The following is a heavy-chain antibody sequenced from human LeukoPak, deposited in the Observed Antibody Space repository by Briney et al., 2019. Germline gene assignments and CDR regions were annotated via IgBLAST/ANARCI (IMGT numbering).Heavy chain of an antibody. V-gene: IGHV4-39*01. CDR2: IYYSGST. CDR1: GGSISSSSYY. D-gene: IGHD3-10*01. J-gene: IGHJ4*02. Sequence: SETLSLTCTVSGGSISSSSYYWGWIRQPPGKGLEWIGSIYYSGSTYYNPSLKSRVTISVDTSKNQFSLKLSSVTAADTAVYYCARGAHVSMVRGGFGYWGQGTLVTVSS. CDR3: ARGAHVSMVRGGFGY.